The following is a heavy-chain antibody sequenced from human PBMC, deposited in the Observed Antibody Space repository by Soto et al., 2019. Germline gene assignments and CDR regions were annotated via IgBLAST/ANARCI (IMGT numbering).Heavy chain of an antibody. V-gene: IGHV3-33*01. J-gene: IGHJ4*02. D-gene: IGHD5-12*01. CDR3: ARDLGSGYDDY. Sequence: HPGGSLRLSCAASGFTFSTYGMHWVRQAPGKGLEWVSDIRSGRTKIYYADSVNGRFTISRDNSKNTLYLQMNSLRAEDTAVYYCARDLGSGYDDYWGQGTLVTVSS. CDR1: GFTFSTYG. CDR2: IRSGRTKI.